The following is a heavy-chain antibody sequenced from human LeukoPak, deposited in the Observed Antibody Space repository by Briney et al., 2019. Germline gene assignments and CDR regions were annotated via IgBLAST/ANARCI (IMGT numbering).Heavy chain of an antibody. V-gene: IGHV4-39*01. Sequence: SETLSLTCSVSGDSVSRSDSYWDWIRQPPGRGLEWIGTIYYSGRTYYSPSLKSRVTMSVDPSNNQFSLNLRSVTAADTAVYYCARRRYYDGSGYLEWGQGTLLSVSS. CDR1: GDSVSRSDSY. CDR3: ARRRYYDGSGYLE. D-gene: IGHD3-22*01. CDR2: IYYSGRT. J-gene: IGHJ1*01.